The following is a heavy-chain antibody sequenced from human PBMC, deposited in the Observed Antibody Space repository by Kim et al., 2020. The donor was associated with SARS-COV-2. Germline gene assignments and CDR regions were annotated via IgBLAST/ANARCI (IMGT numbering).Heavy chain of an antibody. Sequence: YVKGRFTISRDNSKNTLQLQMSSLRADDTAVYYCAKDPFYDFWSGYHFDSWGQGTLVTVSS. V-gene: IGHV3-23*02. CDR3: AKDPFYDFWSGYHFDS. D-gene: IGHD3-3*01. J-gene: IGHJ4*02.